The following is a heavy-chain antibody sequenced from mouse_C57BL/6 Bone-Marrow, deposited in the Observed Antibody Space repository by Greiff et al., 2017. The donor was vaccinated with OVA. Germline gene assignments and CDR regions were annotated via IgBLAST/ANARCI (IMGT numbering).Heavy chain of an antibody. V-gene: IGHV1-54*01. CDR2: INPGSGGT. Sequence: VQLQQSGAELVRPGTSVKVSCKASGYAFTNYLIEWVKQRPGQGLEWIGVINPGSGGTNYNEKFKGKATLTADKSSSTAYMQLSSLTSEDSAVCVCARSGDYDEVDYWGQGTTLTVSS. J-gene: IGHJ2*01. CDR1: GYAFTNYL. D-gene: IGHD2-4*01. CDR3: ARSGDYDEVDY.